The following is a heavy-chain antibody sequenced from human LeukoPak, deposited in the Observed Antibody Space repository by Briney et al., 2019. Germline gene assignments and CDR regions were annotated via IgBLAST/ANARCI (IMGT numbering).Heavy chain of an antibody. J-gene: IGHJ4*02. CDR1: GYTFSSNG. Sequence: SVKVSCKASGYTFSSNGISWVRQAPGQGLEWMGGIIPIFGTANYAQKFQGRVTITADESTSTAYMELSSLRSEDTAVYYCARGRPVAGIECFDYWGQGTLVTVSS. V-gene: IGHV1-69*13. CDR3: ARGRPVAGIECFDY. D-gene: IGHD6-19*01. CDR2: IIPIFGTA.